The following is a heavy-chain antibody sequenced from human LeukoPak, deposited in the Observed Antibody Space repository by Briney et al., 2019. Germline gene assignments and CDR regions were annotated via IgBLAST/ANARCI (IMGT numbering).Heavy chain of an antibody. V-gene: IGHV3-30*19. CDR1: GFTFSSYG. CDR2: ISYDGSNK. D-gene: IGHD3-3*01. J-gene: IGHJ6*02. CDR3: ARQQRRRAYYDFWSGYYTGDYYYGMDV. Sequence: GGSLRLSCAASGFTFSSYGMHWVRQAPGKGLEWVAVISYDGSNKYYADSVKGRFTISRDNSKNTLYLQMNSLRAEDTAVYYCARQQRRRAYYDFWSGYYTGDYYYGMDVWGQGTTVTVSS.